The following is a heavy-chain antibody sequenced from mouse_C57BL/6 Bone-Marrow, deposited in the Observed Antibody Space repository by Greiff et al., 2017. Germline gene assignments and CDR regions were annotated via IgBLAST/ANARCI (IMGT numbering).Heavy chain of an antibody. CDR2: IDPSDSET. Sequence: VQLQQPGAELVRPGSSVKLSCKASGYTFTSYWMHWVKQRPIQGLEWIGNIDPSDSETHYNQKFKDKATLTVDKSSSTAYMQPSSLTSEDSAVYYCARGGSSRHWYFDVWGTGTTVTVSS. D-gene: IGHD1-1*01. J-gene: IGHJ1*03. V-gene: IGHV1-52*01. CDR3: ARGGSSRHWYFDV. CDR1: GYTFTSYW.